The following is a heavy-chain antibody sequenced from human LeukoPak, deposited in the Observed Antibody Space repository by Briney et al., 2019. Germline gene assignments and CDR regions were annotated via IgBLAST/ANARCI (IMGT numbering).Heavy chain of an antibody. CDR2: INHSGST. Sequence: SETLSLTCAVYGGSFSGYYWSWIRQPPGKGLEWIGEINHSGSTNYNPSLKSRVTISVDTSKNQFSLKLSSVTAADTAVYYCARRPPAASNSGYNWFDPWGQGNLVTVSS. CDR3: ARRPPAASNSGYNWFDP. CDR1: GGSFSGYY. J-gene: IGHJ5*02. V-gene: IGHV4-34*01. D-gene: IGHD6-25*01.